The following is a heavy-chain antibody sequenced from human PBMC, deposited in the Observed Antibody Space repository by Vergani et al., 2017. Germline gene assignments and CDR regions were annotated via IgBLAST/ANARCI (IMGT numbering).Heavy chain of an antibody. CDR1: GYTFSNYD. D-gene: IGHD3-16*01. CDR2: IQFDGSNQ. V-gene: IGHV3-30*02. Sequence: QVQLVESGGGVFQRGGSLRLSCATSGYTFSNYDMQWIRQGPGKGLEFVAFIQFDGSNQYYADSVKGRFTLSRDLSKNTLYLQMNSLRTDDTATYYCAKHFRGWGIDYGGKGTQVIVSS. J-gene: IGHJ4*02. CDR3: AKHFRGWGIDY.